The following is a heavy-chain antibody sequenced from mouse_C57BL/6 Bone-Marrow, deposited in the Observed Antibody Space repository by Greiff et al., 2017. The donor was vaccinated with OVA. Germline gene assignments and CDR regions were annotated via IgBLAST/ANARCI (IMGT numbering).Heavy chain of an antibody. Sequence: QVQLQQPGAELVMPGASVKLSCKASGYTFTSYWMHWVKQRPGQGLEWIGEIDPSDSYTNYNQKFKGKSTLTVDKSSSTAYMQLSSLTSEDSAVYDCARGYGSSYGWYFDVWGTGTTVTVSS. CDR1: GYTFTSYW. CDR2: IDPSDSYT. V-gene: IGHV1-69*01. CDR3: ARGYGSSYGWYFDV. J-gene: IGHJ1*03. D-gene: IGHD1-1*01.